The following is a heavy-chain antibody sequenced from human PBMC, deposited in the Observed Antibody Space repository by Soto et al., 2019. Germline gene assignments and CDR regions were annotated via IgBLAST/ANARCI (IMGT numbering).Heavy chain of an antibody. D-gene: IGHD2-2*02. J-gene: IGHJ6*02. Sequence: QVQLVQSGAEVKKPGSSVNVSCKASGGTFSSYVISWVRQAPGQGLEWMGGIIPIFGTTNYAQKFQGRVTINADESTSTAYMELSSLSSEDTAVYYCARPAAIPSYFYYGMDVWGQGTTVTVSS. CDR3: ARPAAIPSYFYYGMDV. CDR2: IIPIFGTT. CDR1: GGTFSSYV. V-gene: IGHV1-69*01.